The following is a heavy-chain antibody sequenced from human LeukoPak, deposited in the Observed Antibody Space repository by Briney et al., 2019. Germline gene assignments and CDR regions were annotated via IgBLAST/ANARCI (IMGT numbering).Heavy chain of an antibody. V-gene: IGHV3-66*03. Sequence: GGSLRLSCAASGFTVSSNYMTWVRQAPGKGLEWVSVIYKNAITYYADTVKGRFTISRDNSKNTLYLQMNSLRAEDTAVYYCAKDRDSSFPYYFDYWGQGTLVTVSS. D-gene: IGHD6-6*01. J-gene: IGHJ4*02. CDR3: AKDRDSSFPYYFDY. CDR2: IYKNAIT. CDR1: GFTVSSNY.